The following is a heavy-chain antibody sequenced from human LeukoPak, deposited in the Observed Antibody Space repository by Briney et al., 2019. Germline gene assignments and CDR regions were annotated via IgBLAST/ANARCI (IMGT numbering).Heavy chain of an antibody. Sequence: PSETLSLTCNVSGGSIISSNFYWAWIRQPPGKGLAWIATINYSGSTYYNPSLKSRVTISVDTSKNQFSLILTSVTAADTAVYYCARQGTYSGSLFEYWGQGTLVTVSS. CDR1: GGSIISSNFY. CDR2: INYSGST. D-gene: IGHD5-12*01. J-gene: IGHJ4*02. CDR3: ARQGTYSGSLFEY. V-gene: IGHV4-39*01.